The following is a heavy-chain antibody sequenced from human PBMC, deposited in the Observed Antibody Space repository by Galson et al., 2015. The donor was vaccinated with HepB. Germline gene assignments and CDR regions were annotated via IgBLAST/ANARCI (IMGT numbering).Heavy chain of an antibody. CDR1: GFTFSNAW. Sequence: LRLSCATSGFTFSNAWMSWVRQAPGKGLEWVGRIKSKTDGGTTDYAAPVKGRFTLSRDDSKNTLYLQMNGLKTEDTAVYYCTRSTVTGGFDPWGQGTLVTVSS. CDR2: IKSKTDGGTT. D-gene: IGHD4-17*01. J-gene: IGHJ5*02. V-gene: IGHV3-15*01. CDR3: TRSTVTGGFDP.